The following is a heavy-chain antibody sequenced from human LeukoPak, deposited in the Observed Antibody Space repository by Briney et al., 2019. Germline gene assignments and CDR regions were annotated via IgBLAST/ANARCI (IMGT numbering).Heavy chain of an antibody. J-gene: IGHJ4*02. CDR3: AKVNGDNTFDY. V-gene: IGHV1-3*04. CDR2: INIGNANT. CDR1: GYTFTGYY. Sequence: GASVKVSCKASGYTFTGYYMHWVRQAPGQGLEWMGWINIGNANTKYSQKFQGRVTITRDTSASIAYMELSSLRSEDTAVYYCAKVNGDNTFDYWGQGTLVTVSS. D-gene: IGHD7-27*01.